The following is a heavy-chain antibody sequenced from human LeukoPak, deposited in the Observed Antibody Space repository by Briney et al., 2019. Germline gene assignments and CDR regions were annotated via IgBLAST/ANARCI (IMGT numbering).Heavy chain of an antibody. V-gene: IGHV3-30*18. J-gene: IGHJ4*02. CDR3: AKDGQGLTYYFDY. CDR2: ISHDGSNK. D-gene: IGHD4/OR15-4a*01. Sequence: PGGSLRLSCAASGFTFSSFGMHWVRQAPGKGLEWVAVISHDGSNKYYADSVKGRFTISRDNSKNTLYLQMNSLRAEDTAMYYCAKDGQGLTYYFDYWGQGTLVTVSS. CDR1: GFTFSSFG.